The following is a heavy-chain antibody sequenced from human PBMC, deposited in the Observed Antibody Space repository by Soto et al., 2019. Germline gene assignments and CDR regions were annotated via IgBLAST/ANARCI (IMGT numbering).Heavy chain of an antibody. CDR2: ISYDGSNK. V-gene: IGHV3-30*18. D-gene: IGHD3-22*01. J-gene: IGHJ6*02. Sequence: GGSLRLSCAASGFTFSSYGMHWVRQAPGKGLEWVAVISYDGSNKYYADSVKGRFTISRDNSKNTPYLQMNSLRAEDTAVYYCAKEWYYYDSSGYYPPFYYYYGMDVWGQGTTVTVSS. CDR1: GFTFSSYG. CDR3: AKEWYYYDSSGYYPPFYYYYGMDV.